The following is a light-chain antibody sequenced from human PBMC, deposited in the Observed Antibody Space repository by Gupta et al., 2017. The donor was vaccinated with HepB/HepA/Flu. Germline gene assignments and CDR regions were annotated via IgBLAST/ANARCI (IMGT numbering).Light chain of an antibody. Sequence: QSVLTQPPPAPGTPGLMVTIPCSGTSSNIGSNHVYWYQQLPGTAPNLLIYRNNERPAGVPDRFSGSKFGTSASLAISGLRSEDEADYHCAAWDNTLRGHVVFGGGTKLTVL. J-gene: IGLJ2*01. CDR3: AAWDNTLRGHVV. CDR2: RNN. CDR1: SSNIGSNH. V-gene: IGLV1-47*01.